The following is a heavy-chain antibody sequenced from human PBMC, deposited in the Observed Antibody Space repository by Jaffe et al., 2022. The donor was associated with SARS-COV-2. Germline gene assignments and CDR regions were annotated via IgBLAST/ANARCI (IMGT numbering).Heavy chain of an antibody. CDR2: ISGSGGST. CDR1: GFTFSSYA. D-gene: IGHD3-16*01. V-gene: IGHV3-23*01. Sequence: EVQLLESGGGLVQPGGSLRLSCAASGFTFSSYAMSWVRQAPGKGLEWVSAISGSGGSTYYADSVKGRFTISRDNSKNTLYLQMNSLRAEDTAVYYCATHRPYDYVWGSYFDYWGQGTLVTVSS. CDR3: ATHRPYDYVWGSYFDY. J-gene: IGHJ4*02.